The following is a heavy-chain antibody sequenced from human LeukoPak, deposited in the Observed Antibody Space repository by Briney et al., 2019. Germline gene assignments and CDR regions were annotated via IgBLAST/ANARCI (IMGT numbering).Heavy chain of an antibody. CDR1: GFTFDDYA. J-gene: IGHJ6*02. Sequence: PGGSLRLSCAASGFTFDDYAMHWVRQAPGKGLEWVSGISWNSGSIGYADSVKGRFTISRDNAKNSLYLQMNSLRAEDTALYYCAKDQTMGTAGYYYGMDVWGQGTTVTVSS. CDR2: ISWNSGSI. D-gene: IGHD1-1*01. CDR3: AKDQTMGTAGYYYGMDV. V-gene: IGHV3-9*01.